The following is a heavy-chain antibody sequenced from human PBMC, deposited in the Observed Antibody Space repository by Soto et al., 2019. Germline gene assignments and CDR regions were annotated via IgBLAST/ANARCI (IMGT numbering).Heavy chain of an antibody. V-gene: IGHV3-30*04. D-gene: IGHD3-22*01. CDR1: GFTFSHFS. CDR2: ISSDGHHQ. J-gene: IGHJ4*02. CDR3: SRGTYYPQSSGLHADY. Sequence: GGSLRLSCSASGFTFSHFSMHWVRQAPGKGLEWVAIISSDGHHQFYLDNLRGRFTVSRDNSKNTLYLQMNSLRPEDTAVYYCSRGTYYPQSSGLHADYWGPGTVVTVSS.